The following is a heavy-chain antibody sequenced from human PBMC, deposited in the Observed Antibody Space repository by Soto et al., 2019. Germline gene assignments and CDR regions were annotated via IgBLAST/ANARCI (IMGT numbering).Heavy chain of an antibody. V-gene: IGHV3-30*18. CDR2: ISNDGSNK. Sequence: QVQLVESGGGVVQPGRSLRLSCAASGFTFSNYGLHWVRQAPGKGLEWVALISNDGSNKYYAESVKGRFTISGDNSKNTLYLQMTSLRGEDTAVYYCAKDSVVTAFNWFDPWGQGTLVTVSS. CDR3: AKDSVVTAFNWFDP. CDR1: GFTFSNYG. D-gene: IGHD2-21*02. J-gene: IGHJ5*02.